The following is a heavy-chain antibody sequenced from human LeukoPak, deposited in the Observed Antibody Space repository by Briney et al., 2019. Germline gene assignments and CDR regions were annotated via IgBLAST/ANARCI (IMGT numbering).Heavy chain of an antibody. CDR3: ARPPHYYYDSSGYD. J-gene: IGHJ4*02. CDR1: GYTFAGYY. Sequence: GASVKVSCKASGYTFAGYYMHWVRQAPGQGLEWMGWVNPNSGGTNYAQKFQGRVTMTRDTSISTAYMELSRLRSDDTAVYYCARPPHYYYDSSGYDWGQGTLVTVSP. D-gene: IGHD3-22*01. V-gene: IGHV1-2*02. CDR2: VNPNSGGT.